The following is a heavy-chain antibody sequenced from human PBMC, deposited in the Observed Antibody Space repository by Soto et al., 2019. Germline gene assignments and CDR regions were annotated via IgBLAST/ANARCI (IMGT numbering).Heavy chain of an antibody. CDR3: SRLAARPGWFDP. J-gene: IGHJ5*02. CDR1: GYTFTSYY. V-gene: IGHV1-46*03. Sequence: QVQLVQSGAEVKKPGASVKVSCKASGYTFTSYYMHWVRQAPGQGLEWMGIINPSGGSTSYAQKFQGRVTMTRDTSTSTVYMELSSLRSEDTAVYYCSRLAARPGWFDPWGQGTLVTVSS. D-gene: IGHD6-6*01. CDR2: INPSGGST.